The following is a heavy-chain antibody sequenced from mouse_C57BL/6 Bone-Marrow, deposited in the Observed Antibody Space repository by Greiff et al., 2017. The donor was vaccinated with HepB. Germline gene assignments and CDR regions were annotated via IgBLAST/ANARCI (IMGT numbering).Heavy chain of an antibody. Sequence: EVQGVESGAGLVKPGGSLKLSCAASGFTFSSYAMSWVRQTPEKRLEWVAYISSGGDYIYYADTVKGRFTISRDNARNTLYLQMSSLTSEDTAMYYCTRDKPGGTWFAYWGQGTRVTVSA. CDR1: GFTFSSYA. CDR3: TRDKPGGTWFAY. J-gene: IGHJ3*01. V-gene: IGHV5-9-1*02. CDR2: ISSGGDYI.